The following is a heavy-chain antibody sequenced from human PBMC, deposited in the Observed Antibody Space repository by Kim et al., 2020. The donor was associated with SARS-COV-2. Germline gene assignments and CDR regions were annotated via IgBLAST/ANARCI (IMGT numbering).Heavy chain of an antibody. V-gene: IGHV3-23*01. CDR1: GFTFSTYA. Sequence: GGSLRLSCAASGFTFSTYALNWVRQAPGKGLEWVSSITVNGADTFYANTVRGRFTVSRDDSENTVYLQMNSLRAEDTAVYYCARAIPYWYFDLWGRGDL. CDR3: ARAIPYWYFDL. D-gene: IGHD2-2*02. CDR2: ITVNGADT. J-gene: IGHJ2*01.